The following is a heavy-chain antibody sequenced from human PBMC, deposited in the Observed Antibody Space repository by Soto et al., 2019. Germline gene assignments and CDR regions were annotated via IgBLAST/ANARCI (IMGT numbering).Heavy chain of an antibody. Sequence: PSETLSLTCAVYGGSFSGYYWSWIRQPPGKGLEWIGEINHSGSTNYNPSLKSRVTISVDTSNNQFSLKLSSVTAADTAVYYWARWSGYSYGYKAAYYYYYGMDVWGQGTTVTVSS. CDR3: ARWSGYSYGYKAAYYYYYGMDV. V-gene: IGHV4-34*01. CDR1: GGSFSGYY. J-gene: IGHJ6*02. D-gene: IGHD5-18*01. CDR2: INHSGST.